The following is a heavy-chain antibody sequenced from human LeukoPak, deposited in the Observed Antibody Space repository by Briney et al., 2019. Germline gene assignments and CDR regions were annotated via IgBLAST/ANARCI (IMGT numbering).Heavy chain of an antibody. J-gene: IGHJ5*02. CDR1: GFTFGSYA. CDR3: AKGGVPAANGAWFDP. CDR2: ISGSGGST. Sequence: PGGSLRLSCAASGFTFGSYAMSWVRQAPGKGLEWVSAISGSGGSTYYADSVKGRFTISRDNSKNTLYLQMNSLRAEDTAVYYCAKGGVPAANGAWFDPWGQGTLVTVSS. V-gene: IGHV3-23*01. D-gene: IGHD2-2*01.